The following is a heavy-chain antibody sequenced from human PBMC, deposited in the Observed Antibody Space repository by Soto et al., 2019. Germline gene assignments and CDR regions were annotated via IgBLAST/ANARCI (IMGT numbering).Heavy chain of an antibody. CDR1: GVSITSGSYY. V-gene: IGHV4-30-4*01. Sequence: HVQLQESGPGPVTPSQTLSLSCTVSGVSITSGSYYWTWVRQSPGKGLEWIGYRYYSGNTYYNPFLNSRATISVYTSKNQFFLKLTSVTAADTAVYYCARGGYDTSGQTFIGWGPDCWGQGTLVTVSS. CDR2: RYYSGNT. D-gene: IGHD3-22*01. J-gene: IGHJ4*02. CDR3: ARGGYDTSGQTFIGWGPDC.